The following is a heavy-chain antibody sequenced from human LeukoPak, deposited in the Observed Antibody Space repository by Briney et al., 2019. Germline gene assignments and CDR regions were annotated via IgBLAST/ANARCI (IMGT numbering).Heavy chain of an antibody. CDR2: IYYSGNT. J-gene: IGHJ4*02. Sequence: PSETLSLTCTVSGGSISSYYWSWIRQPPGKGLEWIGYIYYSGNTNYNPSLKSRVSISVDKSKNQFSLKLNSVTAADTAVYYCARGVVIAPQTFDYWGQGTLVTVSS. V-gene: IGHV4-59*01. CDR3: ARGVVIAPQTFDY. D-gene: IGHD2-21*01. CDR1: GGSISSYY.